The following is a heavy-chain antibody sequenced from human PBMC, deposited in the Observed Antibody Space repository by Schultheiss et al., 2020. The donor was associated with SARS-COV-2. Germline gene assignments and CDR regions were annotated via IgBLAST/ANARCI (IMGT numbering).Heavy chain of an antibody. CDR2: IYYSGST. J-gene: IGHJ5*02. Sequence: SGPTLVKPTPTLTLTCTFSGFSLSTSGMCVSWIRQPPGKALEWIGYIYYSGSTYYNPSLKSRVTISVDTSKNQFSLKLSSVTAADTAVYYCARSPSIVVGSDNWFDPWGQGTLVTVSS. V-gene: IGHV4-31*03. CDR1: GFSLSTSGMC. CDR3: ARSPSIVVGSDNWFDP. D-gene: IGHD3-22*01.